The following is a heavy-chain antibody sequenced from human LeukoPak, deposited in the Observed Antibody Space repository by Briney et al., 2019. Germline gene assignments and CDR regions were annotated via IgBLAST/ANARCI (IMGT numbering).Heavy chain of an antibody. D-gene: IGHD4-17*01. CDR3: ARSRRDYGDYEY. CDR2: IYSGGST. Sequence: GGSLRLSCAASGFTVSSNYMSWVRQAPGKGLEWVSVIYSGGSTYYADSVKGRFTISRDNSKNTLYLQMNSLRAEDTAVYYCARSRRDYGDYEYWGQGTLVTVSS. CDR1: GFTVSSNY. V-gene: IGHV3-66*01. J-gene: IGHJ4*02.